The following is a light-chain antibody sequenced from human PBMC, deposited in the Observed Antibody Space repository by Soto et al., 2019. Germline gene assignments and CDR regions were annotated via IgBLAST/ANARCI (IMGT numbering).Light chain of an antibody. V-gene: IGKV3-20*01. CDR3: QQYISSPLT. Sequence: EIVLTQSPGTLSLSPGERATLSCRASQSVYYNYLAWYQQKPGQAPRLVIYGASNRATGIPDRFSASGSGTDFALTISRLEPEDFAVYYCQQYISSPLTFGQGTKVEIK. CDR1: QSVYYNY. J-gene: IGKJ1*01. CDR2: GAS.